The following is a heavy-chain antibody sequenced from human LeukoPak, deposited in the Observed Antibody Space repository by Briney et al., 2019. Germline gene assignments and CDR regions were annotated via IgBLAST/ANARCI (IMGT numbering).Heavy chain of an antibody. CDR2: INPNSGGT. D-gene: IGHD3-22*01. CDR1: GYTFTGYY. Sequence: ASVKVSCKASGYTFTGYYMHWVRQAPGQGLEWMGWINPNSGGTNYAQKFQGRVTMTRDTSISTAYTELSRLRSDDTAVYYCAKNPMYYYDSSGYYYFDYWGQGTLVTVSS. V-gene: IGHV1-2*02. CDR3: AKNPMYYYDSSGYYYFDY. J-gene: IGHJ4*02.